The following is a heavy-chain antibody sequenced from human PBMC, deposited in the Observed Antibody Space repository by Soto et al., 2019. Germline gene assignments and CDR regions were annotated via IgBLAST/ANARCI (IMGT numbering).Heavy chain of an antibody. V-gene: IGHV1-58*01. CDR1: GFTFTSSA. D-gene: IGHD3-3*01. CDR2: IVVGSGNT. Sequence: AASVKVSCKASGFTFTSSAVQWVRQARGQRLEWIGWIVVGSGNTNYAQKFQERVTITRDTSTSTAYMELSSLRSEDTAVYYCAADRPFWSGYYERYYYYGMDVWGQGTTVTVSS. J-gene: IGHJ6*02. CDR3: AADRPFWSGYYERYYYYGMDV.